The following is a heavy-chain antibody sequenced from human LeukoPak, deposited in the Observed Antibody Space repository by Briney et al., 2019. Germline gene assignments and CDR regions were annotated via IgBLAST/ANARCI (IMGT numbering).Heavy chain of an antibody. CDR2: ISGSGSST. CDR3: AKGRGFRVWDPWDN. D-gene: IGHD3-16*01. J-gene: IGHJ4*02. Sequence: GGSLRLSCAASGFTFSTYGMTWVRQAPGRGLEWVSTISGSGSSTDYADSVKGRFTISRDNSKNTLYLQMNSLRVEDTAVYYCAKGRGFRVWDPWDNWGQGTLITVSS. CDR1: GFTFSTYG. V-gene: IGHV3-23*01.